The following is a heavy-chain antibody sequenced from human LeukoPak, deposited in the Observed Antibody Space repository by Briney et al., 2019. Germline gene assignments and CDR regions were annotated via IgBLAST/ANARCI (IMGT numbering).Heavy chain of an antibody. CDR3: ARRLTQYDCFDP. CDR2: TYYRSTWYN. CDR1: GDIVSSNSVT. Sequence: SSQTLSLTCAISGDIVSSNSVTWNWIRQPPSRGLEWLGRTYYRSTWYNDYAVSVRGRITVNPDTSKNQFSLHLNSVTPEDTAVYYCARRLTQYDCFDPWGQGTLVTVSS. D-gene: IGHD2-2*01. V-gene: IGHV6-1*01. J-gene: IGHJ5*02.